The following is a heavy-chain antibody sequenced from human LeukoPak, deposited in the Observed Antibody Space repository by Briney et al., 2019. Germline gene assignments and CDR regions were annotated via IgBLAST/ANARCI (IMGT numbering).Heavy chain of an antibody. Sequence: SETLSLTCTVSGGSMSSSTYYWGWIRQPAGKGLEWIGRIYTSGNTNYNPSLKSRVTISVDTSRNQISLKLSSVTAADAALYYCARDGYTYGLRGFDMWGQGTMVTVSS. CDR3: ARDGYTYGLRGFDM. V-gene: IGHV4-61*02. D-gene: IGHD5-18*01. J-gene: IGHJ3*02. CDR2: IYTSGNT. CDR1: GGSMSSSTYY.